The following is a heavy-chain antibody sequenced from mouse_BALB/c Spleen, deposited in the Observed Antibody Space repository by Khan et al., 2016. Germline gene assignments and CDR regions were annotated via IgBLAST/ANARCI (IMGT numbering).Heavy chain of an antibody. D-gene: IGHD1-1*01. Sequence: QVQLKQSGAELAKPGASVKMSCKASGYTSTSYWMHWVKQRPGQGLEWIGYINPSTGYTEYNQKFKDKATLTADKSSSTAYMQLSSLTSEDSAVYYCASYYGSSYYFDYWGQGTTLTVSS. CDR1: GYTSTSYW. CDR2: INPSTGYT. V-gene: IGHV1-7*01. CDR3: ASYYGSSYYFDY. J-gene: IGHJ2*01.